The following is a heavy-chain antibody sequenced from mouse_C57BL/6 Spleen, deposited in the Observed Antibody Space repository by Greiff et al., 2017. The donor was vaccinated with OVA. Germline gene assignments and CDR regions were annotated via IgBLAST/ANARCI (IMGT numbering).Heavy chain of an antibody. J-gene: IGHJ2*01. V-gene: IGHV1-52*01. D-gene: IGHD1-1*01. CDR3: ARYYYGSSYFDY. Sequence: QVHVKQSGAELVRPGSSVKLSCKASGYTFTSYWMHWVKQRPIQGLEWIGNIDPSDSETHYNQKFKDKATLTVDKSSSTAYMQLSSLTSEASAVYYCARYYYGSSYFDYWGQGTTLTVSS. CDR2: IDPSDSET. CDR1: GYTFTSYW.